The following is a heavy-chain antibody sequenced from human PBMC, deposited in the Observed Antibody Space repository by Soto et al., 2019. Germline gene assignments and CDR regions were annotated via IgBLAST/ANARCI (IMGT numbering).Heavy chain of an antibody. V-gene: IGHV3-33*01. J-gene: IGHJ4*02. CDR2: INDGSEE. Sequence: QVQLVESGGGVVRPGTSLRLSCAATGFSFSAHGMHWVRQAPGKGLEWLAVINDGSEEGYADSVRGRFTISRDNARNILYRQRDNLRAAGSALYYCATDDLFVDTGLDHWGQGTLVTVSP. D-gene: IGHD3-9*01. CDR3: ATDDLFVDTGLDH. CDR1: GFSFSAHG.